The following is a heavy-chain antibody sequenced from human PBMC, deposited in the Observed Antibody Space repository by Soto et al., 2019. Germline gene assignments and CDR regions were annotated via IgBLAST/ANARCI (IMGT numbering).Heavy chain of an antibody. V-gene: IGHV1-18*04. D-gene: IGHD3-22*01. J-gene: IGHJ6*02. CDR1: GNTFMNHG. Sequence: QVHLEQSGPEVQKPGASVKVACRASGNTFMNHGISWVRQAPGQGLEWMGWISPYNDNTNYAQKCQGRVAMTTDLYTSTGYMELRSLISDDTAVYYCATLRTSGYHTHYFFGMDVWGQGTTVAVSS. CDR2: ISPYNDNT. CDR3: ATLRTSGYHTHYFFGMDV.